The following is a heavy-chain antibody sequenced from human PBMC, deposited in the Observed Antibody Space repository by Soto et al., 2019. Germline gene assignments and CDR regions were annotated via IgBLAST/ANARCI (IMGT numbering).Heavy chain of an antibody. CDR3: ARGYDYDSGGYLFDY. J-gene: IGHJ4*02. V-gene: IGHV4-31*03. CDR1: GGSVSSNIYY. D-gene: IGHD3-22*01. Sequence: SLTCSVSGGSVSSNIYYWTWIRQHPGKGPEWIGHIYYSGSTYYNPSLKSRVTISLDMSKNQFSLKLTSVSAADTAVYYCARGYDYDSGGYLFDYWGQGTLVSV. CDR2: IYYSGST.